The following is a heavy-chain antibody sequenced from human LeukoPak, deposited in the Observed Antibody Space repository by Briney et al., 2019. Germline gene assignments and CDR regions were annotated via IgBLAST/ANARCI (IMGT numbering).Heavy chain of an antibody. V-gene: IGHV3-21*01. Sequence: GGSLRLSCAASGFTFSSYSMNWVRQAPGKGLEWVSSISSSSSYIYYADSVKGRFTISRDNAKNSLYLQMNSLRAEDTAVYYCARGGYGYYDSSGYPYWGQGTLVTVSS. CDR1: GFTFSSYS. CDR2: ISSSSSYI. D-gene: IGHD3-22*01. CDR3: ARGGYGYYDSSGYPY. J-gene: IGHJ4*02.